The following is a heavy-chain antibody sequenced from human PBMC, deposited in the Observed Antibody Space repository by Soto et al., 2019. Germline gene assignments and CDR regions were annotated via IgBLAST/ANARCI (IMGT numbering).Heavy chain of an antibody. CDR2: IKQDGSEK. CDR3: ARGTAFTYLHYYDY. D-gene: IGHD3-10*01. CDR1: GFTFSSYW. V-gene: IGHV3-7*01. Sequence: GSLRLSCAASGFTFSSYWMSWVRQAPGKGLEWVANIKQDGSEKYYVDSVKGRFTISRDNAKNSLYLQMNSLRAEDTAVYYCARGTAFTYLHYYDYWGQRTLVTVSS. J-gene: IGHJ4*02.